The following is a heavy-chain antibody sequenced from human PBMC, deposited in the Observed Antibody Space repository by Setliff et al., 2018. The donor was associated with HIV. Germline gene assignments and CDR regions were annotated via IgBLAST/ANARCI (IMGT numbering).Heavy chain of an antibody. J-gene: IGHJ4*02. Sequence: SETLSLTCSVSGGSVSSGSYYWGWIRQPPGKGLEGIGTLYFTGSTYYNPSLKSRVTISVGTSKNQFSLKLSSVTAADTAVYYCAAGLHYYDSTGYPLTFDYWGQGALVTVSS. CDR3: AAGLHYYDSTGYPLTFDY. CDR1: GGSVSSGSYY. V-gene: IGHV4-39*01. D-gene: IGHD3-22*01. CDR2: LYFTGST.